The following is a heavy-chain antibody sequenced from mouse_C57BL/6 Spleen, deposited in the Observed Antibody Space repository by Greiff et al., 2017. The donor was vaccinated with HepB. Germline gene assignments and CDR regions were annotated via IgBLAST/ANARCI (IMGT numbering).Heavy chain of an antibody. Sequence: EVQLQQSGPELVKPGDSVKISCKASGYSFTGYFMNWVMQSHGKSLEWIGRINPYNGDTFYNQKFKGKATLTVDKSSSTAHMELRSLTSEDSAVYYCARYYGSSYYYAMDYWGQGTSVTVSS. CDR3: ARYYGSSYYYAMDY. D-gene: IGHD1-1*01. V-gene: IGHV1-20*01. J-gene: IGHJ4*01. CDR1: GYSFTGYF. CDR2: INPYNGDT.